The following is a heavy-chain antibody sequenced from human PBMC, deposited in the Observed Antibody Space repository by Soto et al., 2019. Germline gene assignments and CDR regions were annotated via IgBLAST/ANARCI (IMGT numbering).Heavy chain of an antibody. D-gene: IGHD5-18*01. CDR1: GYTFTSYG. Sequence: ASVKVSCKASGYTFTSYGISWVRQAPGQGLEWMGWISAYNGNTNYAQKLQGRVTMTTDTSTSTAYMELRSLRSDDTAVYYCARVSVGLWPYYYYGMDVWGQGTTVTVS. J-gene: IGHJ6*02. CDR2: ISAYNGNT. CDR3: ARVSVGLWPYYYYGMDV. V-gene: IGHV1-18*01.